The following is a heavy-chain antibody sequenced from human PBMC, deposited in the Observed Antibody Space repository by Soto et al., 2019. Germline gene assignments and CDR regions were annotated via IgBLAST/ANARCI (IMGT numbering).Heavy chain of an antibody. CDR1: GFTFSSYG. Sequence: PGGSLRLSCAASGFTFSSYGMHWVRQAPGKGLEWVAVIWYDGSNKYYADSVKGRFTISRDNSKNTLYLQMNSLRAEDTAVYYCARAGYYYDSSGYYPFFDYWGQGTLVTVSS. CDR3: ARAGYYYDSSGYYPFFDY. D-gene: IGHD3-22*01. V-gene: IGHV3-33*01. J-gene: IGHJ4*02. CDR2: IWYDGSNK.